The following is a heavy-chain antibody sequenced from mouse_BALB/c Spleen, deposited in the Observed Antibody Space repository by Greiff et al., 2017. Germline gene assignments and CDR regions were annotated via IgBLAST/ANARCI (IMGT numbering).Heavy chain of an antibody. CDR1: GFTFSSYA. V-gene: IGHV5-6-5*01. D-gene: IGHD2-1*01. CDR2: ISSGGST. Sequence: EVNVVESGGGLVKPGGSLYLSCAASGFTFSSYAMSWVRQTPEKRLEWVASISSGGSTYYPDSVKGRFTISRDNARNILYLQMSSLRSEDTAMYYCARDGNYGFAYWGQGTLVTVSA. CDR3: ARDGNYGFAY. J-gene: IGHJ3*01.